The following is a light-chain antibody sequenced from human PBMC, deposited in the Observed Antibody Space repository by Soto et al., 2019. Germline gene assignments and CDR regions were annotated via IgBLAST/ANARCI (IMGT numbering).Light chain of an antibody. J-gene: IGLJ2*01. Sequence: QSVLTQPRSVSGSPGQSVTISCTGTSSDVGSYNYVSWHQQHPGKAPKLVIYDVTQRPSGVPDRFSASKSGNTASLTISGLQAEDEADYYCCSYAGSSIFVVFGGGTQLTVL. CDR1: SSDVGSYNY. V-gene: IGLV2-11*01. CDR3: CSYAGSSIFVV. CDR2: DVT.